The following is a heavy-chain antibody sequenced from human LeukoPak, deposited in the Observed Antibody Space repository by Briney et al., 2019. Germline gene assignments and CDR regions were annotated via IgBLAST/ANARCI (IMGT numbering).Heavy chain of an antibody. J-gene: IGHJ4*02. V-gene: IGHV1-2*02. D-gene: IGHD3-10*01. CDR1: GYTFTDYY. CDR3: ARVTYTPRPALWFGDPPDY. Sequence: ASVKVSCKASGYTFTDYYMHWVRQAPGQGFEWMGWINPNSGDTNYAQKFQGRVTMTRDTSISTAHMELSRLRSDDTAVYYCARVTYTPRPALWFGDPPDYWGQGTLVTVSS. CDR2: INPNSGDT.